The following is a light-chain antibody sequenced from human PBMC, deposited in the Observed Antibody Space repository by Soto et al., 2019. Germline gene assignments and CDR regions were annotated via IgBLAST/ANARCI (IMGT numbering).Light chain of an antibody. CDR1: QNVKGNS. CDR2: GAS. CDR3: HQYGTLPET. J-gene: IGKJ2*01. V-gene: IGKV3-20*01. Sequence: EIVLTQSPDTLSLSPGERATLSCRASQNVKGNSLAWYQRKPGQAARLLIFGASGRAAGIPDRFSGSGSGTDFTLTISRLEPEDFAVYFCHQYGTLPETFGQGTKLEIK.